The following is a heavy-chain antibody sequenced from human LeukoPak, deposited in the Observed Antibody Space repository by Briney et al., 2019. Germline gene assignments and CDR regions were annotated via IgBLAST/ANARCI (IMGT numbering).Heavy chain of an antibody. Sequence: GGSLRLSCAASGFTFSSYAMSWVRQAPGKGLEWVSAISGSGGNTYYADSVKGRFTISRDNSKNTLYLQMNSLRAEDTAVYYCAKDLGRITIFGVVTLDRYFDYWGQGTLVTVSS. CDR3: AKDLGRITIFGVVTLDRYFDY. J-gene: IGHJ4*02. CDR1: GFTFSSYA. CDR2: ISGSGGNT. V-gene: IGHV3-23*01. D-gene: IGHD3-3*01.